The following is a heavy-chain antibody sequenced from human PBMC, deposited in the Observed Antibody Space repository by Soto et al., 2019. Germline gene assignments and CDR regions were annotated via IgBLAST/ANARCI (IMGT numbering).Heavy chain of an antibody. CDR2: IYYSGST. CDR3: AREKKYSGSYAYDY. CDR1: GGSISSYY. J-gene: IGHJ4*02. Sequence: SETLSLTCTVSGGSISSYYCSWIRQPPGKGLEWIGYIYYSGSTNYNPSLKSRVTISVDTSKNQFSLKLSSVTAADTAVYYCAREKKYSGSYAYDYWGQGTLVTVSS. V-gene: IGHV4-59*01. D-gene: IGHD1-26*01.